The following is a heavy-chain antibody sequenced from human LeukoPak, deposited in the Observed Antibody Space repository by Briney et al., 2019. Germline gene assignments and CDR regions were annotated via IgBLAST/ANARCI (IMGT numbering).Heavy chain of an antibody. Sequence: SETLSLTCTVSGGSVSSSYWSWIRQPPGKGLEWIGYIYNSGSTNYNPSLKSRVTISVDTSKNQFSLKLSSVTAADTAVYYCARHFLDSSGYSSLGIPDAFDIWGQGTMVTVSS. CDR2: IYNSGST. CDR1: GGSVSSSY. CDR3: ARHFLDSSGYSSLGIPDAFDI. J-gene: IGHJ3*02. D-gene: IGHD3-22*01. V-gene: IGHV4-59*08.